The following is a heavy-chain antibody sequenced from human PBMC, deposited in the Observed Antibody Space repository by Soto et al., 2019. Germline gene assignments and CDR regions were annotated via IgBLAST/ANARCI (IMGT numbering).Heavy chain of an antibody. Sequence: TGGSLRLSCSASGFTFSSYAMSWARQAPGKGLEWVSAISGSGGSTYYADSVKGRFTISRDNSKNTLYLQMNSLRAEDTAVYYCAKDPLLWFGELLSRTGQYYFDYWGQGT. J-gene: IGHJ4*02. V-gene: IGHV3-23*01. CDR1: GFTFSSYA. CDR3: AKDPLLWFGELLSRTGQYYFDY. D-gene: IGHD3-10*01. CDR2: ISGSGGST.